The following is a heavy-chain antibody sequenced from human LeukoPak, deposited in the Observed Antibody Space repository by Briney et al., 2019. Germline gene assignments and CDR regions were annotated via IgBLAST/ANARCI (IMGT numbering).Heavy chain of an antibody. CDR3: ARASAGTGGFDY. J-gene: IGHJ4*02. V-gene: IGHV4-39*07. CDR2: IYYSGST. Sequence: SETLSLTCNVSGGSITSSSYYWGWIRQPPGKGLEWIGNIYYSGSTYYNPSLKSRIIISVDTSKNQFSLKLSSVTAADTALYYCARASAGTGGFDYWGQGTLVTVSS. CDR1: GGSITSSSYY. D-gene: IGHD6-19*01.